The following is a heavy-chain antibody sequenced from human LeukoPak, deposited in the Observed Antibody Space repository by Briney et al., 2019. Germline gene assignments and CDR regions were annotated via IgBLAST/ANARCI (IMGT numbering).Heavy chain of an antibody. CDR1: GFTFSSYN. V-gene: IGHV3-48*02. D-gene: IGHD4-17*01. CDR3: ARDYGDHGEYFDY. CDR2: ISRSGNTI. J-gene: IGHJ4*02. Sequence: GGSLRLSCAASGFTFSSYNMNWVRQAPGKGLERVSYISRSGNTIYYAASVKGRFTISRDNAKNSVYLQMNSLRDEDTAVYYCARDYGDHGEYFDYWGQGTLVTVSS.